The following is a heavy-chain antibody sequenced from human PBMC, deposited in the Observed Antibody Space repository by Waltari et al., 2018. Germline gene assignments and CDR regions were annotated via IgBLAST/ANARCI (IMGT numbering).Heavy chain of an antibody. Sequence: EVQLVESGGGLVQPGGSLRLPCAASGATFRSCWWHWVRPAPGKGLVWVSRINSDGRIITYADSAKGRFTISRDNAKNTLHLQMNSLRADDTAVYYCVRGMGDGYWGRGSLVTVDS. J-gene: IGHJ4*02. V-gene: IGHV3-74*01. CDR2: INSDGRII. D-gene: IGHD1-26*01. CDR3: VRGMGDGY. CDR1: GATFRSCW.